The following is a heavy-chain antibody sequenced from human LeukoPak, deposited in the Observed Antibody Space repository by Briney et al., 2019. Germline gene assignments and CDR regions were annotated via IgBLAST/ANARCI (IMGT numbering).Heavy chain of an antibody. CDR1: GFTFSDYY. D-gene: IGHD6-13*01. J-gene: IGHJ4*02. CDR2: ISSSGSTI. CDR3: ARGKALAAAGDFDY. V-gene: IGHV3-11*01. Sequence: SAGSLRLSCAASGFTFSDYYMSWIRQAPGKGLEWVSYISSSGSTIYYADSVKGRFTISRDNAKNSLYLQMNSLRAEDTAVYYCARGKALAAAGDFDYWGQGTLVTVSS.